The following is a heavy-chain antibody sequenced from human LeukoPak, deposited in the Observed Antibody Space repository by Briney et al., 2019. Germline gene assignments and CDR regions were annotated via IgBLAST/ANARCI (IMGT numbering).Heavy chain of an antibody. CDR1: GGSISSYY. D-gene: IGHD3-10*01. V-gene: IGHV4-59*01. CDR3: ARVSISMVRGVIIRHDWFDP. CDR2: IYYSGST. J-gene: IGHJ5*02. Sequence: SETLSLTCTVSGGSISSYYWSWIRQPPGKGLEWIGYIYYSGSTSYNPSLMSRVTISLDTSKNQFSLKLSSVTAADTAVYYCARVSISMVRGVIIRHDWFDPWGQGTLVTVSS.